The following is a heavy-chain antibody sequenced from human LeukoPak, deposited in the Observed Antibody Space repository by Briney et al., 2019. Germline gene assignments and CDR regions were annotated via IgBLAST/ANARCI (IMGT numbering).Heavy chain of an antibody. J-gene: IGHJ3*02. D-gene: IGHD4-17*01. V-gene: IGHV4-38-2*02. CDR2: IYHSGST. CDR3: ARDRPSGGDYVVYAFDI. Sequence: SETLSHTCTVSGYSISSGHYWGWIRQPPGKGLEWIGSIYHSGSTYYNPSLKSRVTISVDTSKNQFSLKLSSATAADTAVYYCARDRPSGGDYVVYAFDIWGQGTMVTVSS. CDR1: GYSISSGHY.